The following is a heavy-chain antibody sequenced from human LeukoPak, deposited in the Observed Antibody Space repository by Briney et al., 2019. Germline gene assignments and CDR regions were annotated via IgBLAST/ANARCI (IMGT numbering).Heavy chain of an antibody. Sequence: PGGSLRLSCAASGFTFSSYSMNWVRQAPGKGLEWVSSISSSSSYIYYADSVKGRFTISGDNAKNSLYLQMNSLRAEDTAVYYCARSCSSTSCHMNWGQGTLVTVSS. J-gene: IGHJ4*02. D-gene: IGHD2-2*02. V-gene: IGHV3-21*01. CDR1: GFTFSSYS. CDR3: ARSCSSTSCHMN. CDR2: ISSSSSYI.